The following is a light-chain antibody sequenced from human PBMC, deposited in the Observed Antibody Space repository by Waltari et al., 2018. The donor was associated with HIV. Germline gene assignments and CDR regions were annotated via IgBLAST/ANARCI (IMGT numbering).Light chain of an antibody. J-gene: IGLJ3*02. CDR1: SNNIGYQG. CDR2: RNN. Sequence: QAGLTQPPSMSTGLGQTATLTCSGDSNNIGYQGVAWLQHRQGRPPKLLSHRNNNRPSGISDRFSAFRSGDTASLTISGVKSEDEADYFCTAWDSSLNGWVFGGGTHLTLL. V-gene: IGLV10-54*04. CDR3: TAWDSSLNGWV.